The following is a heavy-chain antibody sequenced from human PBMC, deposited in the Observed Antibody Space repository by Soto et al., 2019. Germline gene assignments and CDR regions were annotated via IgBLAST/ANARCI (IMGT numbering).Heavy chain of an antibody. CDR1: GYTFSTLY. Sequence: ASVKVSCKASGYTFSTLYMHWVRQAPGQGLEWMGWISAYNGNTNYAQKLQGRVTMTTDTSTSTAYMELRSLRSDDTAVYYCAREGIAAAEDWFDPWGQGTLVTVSS. D-gene: IGHD6-13*01. J-gene: IGHJ5*02. CDR3: AREGIAAAEDWFDP. CDR2: ISAYNGNT. V-gene: IGHV1-18*04.